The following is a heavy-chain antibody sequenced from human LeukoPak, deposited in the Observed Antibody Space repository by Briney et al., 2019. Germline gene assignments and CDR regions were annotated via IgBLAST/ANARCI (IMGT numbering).Heavy chain of an antibody. CDR2: IYTSGST. J-gene: IGHJ4*02. CDR1: GGSISSYY. V-gene: IGHV4-4*07. Sequence: PSETLPLTCTVSGGSISSYYWSWIRQPAGKGLEWIGRIYTSGSTNYNPSLKSRVTMSVDTSKNQFSLKLSSVTAADTAVYYCARTITFGGVIAHFDYWGQGTLVTVSS. D-gene: IGHD3-16*02. CDR3: ARTITFGGVIAHFDY.